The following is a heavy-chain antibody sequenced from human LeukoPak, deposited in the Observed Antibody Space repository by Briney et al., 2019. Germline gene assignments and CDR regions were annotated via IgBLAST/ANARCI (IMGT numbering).Heavy chain of an antibody. CDR1: GGSISTYY. CDR2: IYYSGST. V-gene: IGHV4-59*08. D-gene: IGHD2-8*01. CDR3: ARGVSGARDSFDI. J-gene: IGHJ3*02. Sequence: SETLSLTCTVSGGSISTYYWSWIRQPPGKGLEWIGYIYYSGSTNYNPSLKSRVTISLDTSKKQFSLKLSSVTAADTAIYHCARGVSGARDSFDIWGQGTMVTVSS.